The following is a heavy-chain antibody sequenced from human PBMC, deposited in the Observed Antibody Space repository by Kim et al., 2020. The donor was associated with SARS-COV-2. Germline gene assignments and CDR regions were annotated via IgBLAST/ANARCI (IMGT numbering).Heavy chain of an antibody. J-gene: IGHJ3*02. V-gene: IGHV4-31*03. CDR3: ARDSTPLGAFDI. CDR2: IYYSGST. D-gene: IGHD2-2*01. CDR1: GGSISSGGYY. Sequence: SETLSLTCTVSGGSISSGGYYWSWIRQHPGKGLEWIGYIYYSGSTYYNPSLKSRVTISVDTSKNQFSLKLSSVTAADTAVYYCARDSTPLGAFDIWGQGTMVTVSS.